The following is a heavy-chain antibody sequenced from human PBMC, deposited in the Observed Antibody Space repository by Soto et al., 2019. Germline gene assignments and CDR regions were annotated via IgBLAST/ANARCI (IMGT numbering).Heavy chain of an antibody. V-gene: IGHV3-23*01. CDR3: ARSNCSSTSCYAYYYYYYMDV. CDR1: GFPFSSYA. D-gene: IGHD2-2*01. J-gene: IGHJ6*03. Sequence: GGSLRLSCAASGFPFSSYAMGWVRQAPGKGLEWVSAIDFSGDTTYYADSVKGRFTISRDNAKNSLYLQMNSLRAEDTALYHCARSNCSSTSCYAYYYYYYMDVWGKGTTVTVSS. CDR2: IDFSGDTT.